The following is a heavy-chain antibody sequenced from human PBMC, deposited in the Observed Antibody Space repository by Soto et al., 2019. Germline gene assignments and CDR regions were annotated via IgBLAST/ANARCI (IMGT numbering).Heavy chain of an antibody. CDR3: ARDPQIFDD. J-gene: IGHJ4*02. V-gene: IGHV1-18*01. Sequence: KFQGRVTMTTDTSTSTAYMELRSLRSDDTAVYYCARDPQIFDDWGQGTLVTVSS.